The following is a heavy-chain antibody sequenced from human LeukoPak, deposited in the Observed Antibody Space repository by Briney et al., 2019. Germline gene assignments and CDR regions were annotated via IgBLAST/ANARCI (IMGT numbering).Heavy chain of an antibody. J-gene: IGHJ5*02. Sequence: GGSLRLSCAASGFTFSSYGMHWVRQAPGKGLEWVAVIWYDGSNKYYADSVKGRFTISRDNSKNTLYLQMNSLRAEDTAVYYCARALTRDYYDSSGYYSWGQGTLVTVSS. CDR2: IWYDGSNK. D-gene: IGHD3-22*01. V-gene: IGHV3-33*01. CDR1: GFTFSSYG. CDR3: ARALTRDYYDSSGYYS.